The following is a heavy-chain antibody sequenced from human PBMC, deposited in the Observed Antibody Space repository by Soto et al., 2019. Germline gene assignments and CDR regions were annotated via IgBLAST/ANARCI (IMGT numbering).Heavy chain of an antibody. D-gene: IGHD3-16*01. CDR2: ISAYNGNT. J-gene: IGHJ4*02. CDR3: ARGGTPIDC. Sequence: QVQLVQSGAEVKKPGASVKVSCKASGYTFTNFGISWVRQAPGQGLEWMGWISAYNGNTNYAQKFQGRVTMTTDTAASTACMEVRSLRFDDTAVYYCARGGTPIDCWGQGTLVTVSS. CDR1: GYTFTNFG. V-gene: IGHV1-18*01.